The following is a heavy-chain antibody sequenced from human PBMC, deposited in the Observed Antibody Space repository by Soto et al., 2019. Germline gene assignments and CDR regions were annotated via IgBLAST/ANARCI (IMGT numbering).Heavy chain of an antibody. Sequence: PGGSLRLSCAASGFTFRMYAMSWVRQAPGKGLEWVSTISGNGGTSYADFVRGRFTISRDNSKNTLYLQMNSLRAEDTATYYCAKDAPGSGWLSDYWGKGTRVTVSS. CDR2: ISGNGGT. J-gene: IGHJ4*02. D-gene: IGHD3-22*01. V-gene: IGHV3-23*01. CDR1: GFTFRMYA. CDR3: AKDAPGSGWLSDY.